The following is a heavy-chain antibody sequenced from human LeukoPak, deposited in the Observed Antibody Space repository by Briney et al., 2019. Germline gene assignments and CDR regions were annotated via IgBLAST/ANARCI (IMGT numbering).Heavy chain of an antibody. V-gene: IGHV4-34*01. CDR2: INHSGST. D-gene: IGHD6-19*01. J-gene: IGHJ4*02. CDR3: ARGSSGWPFDY. CDR1: GGSFSGYY. Sequence: SETLSLTCAVYGGSFSGYYWSWIRQPPGKGLEWIGEINHSGSTNYNPSLKSRVTISVDTSKNQFSLKLSSVTAADTAVYYCARGSSGWPFDYWGQGTLVTVSS.